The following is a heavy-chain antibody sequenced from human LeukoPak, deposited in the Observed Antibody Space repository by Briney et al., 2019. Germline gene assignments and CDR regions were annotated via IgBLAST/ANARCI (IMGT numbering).Heavy chain of an antibody. CDR1: GFTFSSYA. Sequence: GGSLRLSCAASGFTFSSYAMSWVRQAPGKGLEWVSSISSSSRHIYYGDSVKGRFTISRDNAKNLLHLQMNSLRAEDTAVYYCASSHIPTGQGWLFYYYMDVWGKGTTVTVSS. V-gene: IGHV3-21*01. D-gene: IGHD1-1*01. J-gene: IGHJ6*03. CDR3: ASSHIPTGQGWLFYYYMDV. CDR2: ISSSSRHI.